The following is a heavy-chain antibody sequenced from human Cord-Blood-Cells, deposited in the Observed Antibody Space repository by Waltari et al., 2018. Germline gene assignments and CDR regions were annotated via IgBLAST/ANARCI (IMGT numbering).Heavy chain of an antibody. Sequence: QVQLQQWGAGLLKPSETMSLTCAVYGGSFRGYSWSWIRQPPGKGLEWIGEINHSGSTNYNPSLKSRVTISVDTSKNQFSLKLSSVTAADTAVYYCASTSSWYYWGQGTLVTVSS. D-gene: IGHD6-13*01. CDR2: INHSGST. J-gene: IGHJ4*02. CDR3: ASTSSWYY. CDR1: GGSFRGYS. V-gene: IGHV4-34*01.